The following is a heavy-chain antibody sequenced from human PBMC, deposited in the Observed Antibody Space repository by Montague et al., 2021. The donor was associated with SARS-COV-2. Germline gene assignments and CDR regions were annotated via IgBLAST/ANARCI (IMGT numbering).Heavy chain of an antibody. CDR2: IYEGDTS. J-gene: IGHJ4*02. D-gene: IGHD6-19*01. CDR1: GGSIRSTTFY. CDR3: VTPGKTAVAGQFDY. V-gene: IGHV4-39*07. Sequence: SETLSLTCTVSGGSIRSTTFYWGWIRQSPGKGLEWIGNIYEGDTSYYNPSLKSRVAISLDTPNNQFSLKITSLIVADTALYYCVTPGKTAVAGQFDYWGPGILVTASS.